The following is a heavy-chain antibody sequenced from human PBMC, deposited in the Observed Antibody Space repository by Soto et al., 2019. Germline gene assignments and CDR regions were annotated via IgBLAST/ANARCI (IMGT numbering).Heavy chain of an antibody. CDR1: GGTFSSYA. V-gene: IGHV1-69*13. J-gene: IGHJ4*02. CDR3: ATSLARPRYSDY. CDR2: IIPIFGTA. D-gene: IGHD6-6*01. Sequence: SVKVSCKASGGTFSSYAISWVRQAPGQGLEWMGGIIPIFGTANYAQKFQGRVTITADESTSTAYMELSSLRSEDTAVYYCATSLARPRYSDYWGKGTLVTVSS.